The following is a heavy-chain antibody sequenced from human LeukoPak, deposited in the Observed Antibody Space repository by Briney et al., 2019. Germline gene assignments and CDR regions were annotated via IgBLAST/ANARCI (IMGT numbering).Heavy chain of an antibody. CDR2: ISYDGSNK. Sequence: GGSLRLSCAASGFTFSSHAMHWVRQAPGKGLEWVAVISYDGSNKYYADSVKGRFTISRDNSKNTLYLQMNSLRAEDTAVYYCARVNFHGGNPTTWGQGTLVTVSS. D-gene: IGHD4-23*01. J-gene: IGHJ4*02. CDR3: ARVNFHGGNPTT. V-gene: IGHV3-30*04. CDR1: GFTFSSHA.